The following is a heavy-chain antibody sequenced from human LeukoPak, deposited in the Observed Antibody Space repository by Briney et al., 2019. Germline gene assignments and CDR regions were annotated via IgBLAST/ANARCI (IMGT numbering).Heavy chain of an antibody. CDR3: ARDYTYYDILTGSSDGGYFDY. CDR1: GFTFSSYW. CDR2: IKQDGSEK. J-gene: IGHJ4*02. V-gene: IGHV3-7*01. D-gene: IGHD3-9*01. Sequence: GGSLRLSCAAAGFTFSSYWMSWVRQAPGKGLEWVANIKQDGSEKYYVDSVKGRFTISRDNAKNSLYLQMNSLRAEDTAVYYCARDYTYYDILTGSSDGGYFDYWGQGTLVTVSS.